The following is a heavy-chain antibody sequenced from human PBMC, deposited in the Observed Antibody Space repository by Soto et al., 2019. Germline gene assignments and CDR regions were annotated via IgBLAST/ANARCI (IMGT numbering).Heavy chain of an antibody. Sequence: SLRLSCAASGFTFSSYAMSWVRQAPGKGLEWVSAISGSGGSTYYADSVKGRFTISRDNSKNTLYLQMNSLRAEDTAVYYCAKCRFHGSGINWFDPWGQGTLVTVSS. CDR2: ISGSGGST. D-gene: IGHD3-10*01. CDR1: GFTFSSYA. CDR3: AKCRFHGSGINWFDP. V-gene: IGHV3-23*01. J-gene: IGHJ5*02.